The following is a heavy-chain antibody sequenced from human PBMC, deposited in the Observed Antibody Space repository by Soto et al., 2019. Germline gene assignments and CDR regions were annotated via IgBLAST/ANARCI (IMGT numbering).Heavy chain of an antibody. CDR1: GGSMSANDYY. CDR3: ARGIVRGGFDI. Sequence: QVQLQEAGPGLVRPSQTLSLTCTVAGGSMSANDYYWSWLRQSPGQGLQWNGYIYDTWTTSYSPSLKRRVTMSADTSRAQYSLELTSVTAADTALYFCARGIVRGGFDIWGQGTLVTVSS. D-gene: IGHD3-10*02. J-gene: IGHJ3*02. CDR2: IYDTWTT. V-gene: IGHV4-30-4*01.